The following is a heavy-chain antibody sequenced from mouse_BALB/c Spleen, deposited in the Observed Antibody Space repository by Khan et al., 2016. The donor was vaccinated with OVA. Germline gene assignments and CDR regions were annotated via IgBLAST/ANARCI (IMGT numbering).Heavy chain of an antibody. CDR2: ISTYYGDA. V-gene: IGHV1S137*01. J-gene: IGHJ3*01. CDR3: TRGGGGNRFAY. Sequence: QVQLKQSGAELVRPGVSVKISCKGSGYTFTDFTMHWVKQSHAMSLEWIGVISTYYGDATYNQKFKDKATMTVDKSSSTAYMELARLTSEDSAIXSCTRGGGGNRFAYWRQGTLVTVSA. CDR1: GYTFTDFT.